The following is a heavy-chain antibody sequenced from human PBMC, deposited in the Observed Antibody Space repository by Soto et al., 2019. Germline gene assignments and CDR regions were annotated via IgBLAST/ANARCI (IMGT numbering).Heavy chain of an antibody. CDR3: AHMKTGIVVVVAALFDY. D-gene: IGHD2-15*01. V-gene: IGHV1-46*04. J-gene: IGHJ4*02. CDR2: INPSGGST. CDR1: GYTFTSYY. Sequence: ASVKVSCKASGYTFTSYYMHWVRQAPGQGLEWMGIINPSGGSTSYSPSLKSRLTITKDTSKNQVVLTMTNMDPVDTATYYCAHMKTGIVVVVAALFDYWGQGTLVTVSS.